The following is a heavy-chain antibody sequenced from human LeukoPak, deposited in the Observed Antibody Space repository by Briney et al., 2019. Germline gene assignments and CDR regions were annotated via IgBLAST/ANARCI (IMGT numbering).Heavy chain of an antibody. V-gene: IGHV3-7*03. Sequence: GGSLRLSCVASGFTFSNYWMNWVRQAPGKGLEWVANIKHDGSEKYYVDSVKGRFTISRDNAKKSLYLQMSSLRAEDTAVYYCAREDGTYWGQGTLVTVSS. J-gene: IGHJ4*02. CDR3: AREDGTY. D-gene: IGHD1-1*01. CDR2: IKHDGSEK. CDR1: GFTFSNYW.